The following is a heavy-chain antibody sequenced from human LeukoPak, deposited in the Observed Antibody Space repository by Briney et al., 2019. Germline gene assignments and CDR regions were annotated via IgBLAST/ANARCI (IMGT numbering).Heavy chain of an antibody. CDR2: ISSSGSTI. CDR1: GFTFSSYE. J-gene: IGHJ4*02. V-gene: IGHV3-48*03. D-gene: IGHD5-24*01. CDR3: ARGRSRDGYTHRGFAAIGY. Sequence: GGSLRLSCAASGFTFSSYEMNWVRQAPGKGLEWVSYISSSGSTIYYADSVKGRFTISRDNAKNSLYLQMNSLRAEDTAVYYCARGRSRDGYTHRGFAAIGYWGQGTLVTVSS.